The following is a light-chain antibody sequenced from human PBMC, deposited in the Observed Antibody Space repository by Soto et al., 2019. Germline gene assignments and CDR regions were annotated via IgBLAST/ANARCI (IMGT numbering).Light chain of an antibody. Sequence: QSVLTQPASVSGSPGQSITISCTGTSSDVGSYNLVSWYQQDPGKAPKLMIYEGSKRPSGVSNRFSGSKSGNMASLTISGLQAEDEADYYCCSYAGSSTLVFGGGTKVTVL. J-gene: IGLJ2*01. V-gene: IGLV2-23*01. CDR2: EGS. CDR1: SSDVGSYNL. CDR3: CSYAGSSTLV.